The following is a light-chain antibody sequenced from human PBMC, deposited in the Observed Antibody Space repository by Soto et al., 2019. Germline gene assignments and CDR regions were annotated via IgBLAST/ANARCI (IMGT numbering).Light chain of an antibody. V-gene: IGKV3-11*01. CDR1: QSVTNF. J-gene: IGKJ1*01. CDR3: QQRYRWPET. Sequence: EIVLTQSPGTLSLSPGERATLSCRASQSVTNFLAWYQQKPGQSPSLLIYNASLRATGIPARFSGSGSGTDFTLTISSLEPEDFAVYYCQQRYRWPETFGQGTKVEIK. CDR2: NAS.